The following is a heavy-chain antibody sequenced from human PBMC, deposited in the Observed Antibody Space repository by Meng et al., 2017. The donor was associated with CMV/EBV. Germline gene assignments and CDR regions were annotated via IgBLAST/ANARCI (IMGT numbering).Heavy chain of an antibody. CDR2: INPNSGGT. CDR3: AREGYDFWSGYQYPASGMDV. Sequence: ASVKVSCKASGYTFTGYYMRWVRQAPGQGLEWMGWINPNSGGTNYAQKFQGRVTMTRDTSISTAYMELSRLRSDDTAVYYCAREGYDFWSGYQYPASGMDVWGQGTTVTVSS. J-gene: IGHJ6*02. D-gene: IGHD3-3*01. CDR1: GYTFTGYY. V-gene: IGHV1-2*02.